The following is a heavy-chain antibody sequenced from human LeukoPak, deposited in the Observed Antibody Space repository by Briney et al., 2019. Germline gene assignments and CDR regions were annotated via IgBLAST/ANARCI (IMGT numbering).Heavy chain of an antibody. V-gene: IGHV3-23*01. CDR1: GFTFSSFA. Sequence: GGSVRLSCAASGFTFSSFAMSWVRQAPGKGLEWVSAISGSGGGTHYADSVKGRFTISRDNSKNTLYLQMNSLRAADTPVYYCAKFLVGYDSSGNDASDVGGQGTMVTVSS. J-gene: IGHJ3*01. D-gene: IGHD3-22*01. CDR2: ISGSGGGT. CDR3: AKFLVGYDSSGNDASDV.